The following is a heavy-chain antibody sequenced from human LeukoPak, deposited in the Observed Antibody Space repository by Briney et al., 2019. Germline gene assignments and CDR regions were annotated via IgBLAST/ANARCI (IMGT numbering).Heavy chain of an antibody. CDR3: ARSRVRGSPHPNAFDI. CDR2: ISDYDGNT. D-gene: IGHD3-10*01. Sequence: ASAKVSCKASGDSIRSYGITWVRQAPGQGLEWMGWISDYDGNTNYAQNVQGRVTMTTDTSTSTAYMELRSLRSDDTAVYYCARSRVRGSPHPNAFDIWGQGTKVTVSS. V-gene: IGHV1-18*01. J-gene: IGHJ3*02. CDR1: GDSIRSYG.